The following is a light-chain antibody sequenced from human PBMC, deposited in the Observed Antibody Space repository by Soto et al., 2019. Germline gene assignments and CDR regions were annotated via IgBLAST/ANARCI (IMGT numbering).Light chain of an antibody. J-gene: IGLJ2*01. Sequence: QSALTQPASVSGSPGQSITISCTGTNSDIGAYKYVSWYQQHPGKAPKLMIYEVSNRPSGVSNRFSGSKSGNTASLTISGLQAEDEADYYCAAWDDSLNGPVVFGGGTKLTVL. CDR2: EVS. CDR3: AAWDDSLNGPVV. V-gene: IGLV2-14*01. CDR1: NSDIGAYKY.